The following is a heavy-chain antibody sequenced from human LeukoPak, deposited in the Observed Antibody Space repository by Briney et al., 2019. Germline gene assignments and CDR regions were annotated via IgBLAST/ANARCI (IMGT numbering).Heavy chain of an antibody. J-gene: IGHJ6*02. V-gene: IGHV3-23*01. D-gene: IGHD4-23*01. CDR2: LGRSGEYK. CDR3: AKDTGGNGAYFYAMDV. Sequence: GGSLRLSCAASGFRFTDYSMSWVRQAPGKGLEWVAGLGRSGEYKYYADSVKGRFTISRDRARNSLYLQMDSLRPEDTALYYCAKDTGGNGAYFYAMDVWRQGTSVTVSS. CDR1: GFRFTDYS.